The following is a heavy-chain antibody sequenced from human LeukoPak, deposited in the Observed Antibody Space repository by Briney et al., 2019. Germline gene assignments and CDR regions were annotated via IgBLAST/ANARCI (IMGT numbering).Heavy chain of an antibody. CDR3: AKGSGWYPDY. CDR1: GFTFSSYS. J-gene: IGHJ4*02. CDR2: INGGADNT. V-gene: IGHV3-23*01. Sequence: PGGSLRLSCAASGFTFSSYSMNWVRQAPGKGMEWVSAINGGADNTHYADSVKGRFTISRNNFKSTLYPQMTSLRAEDTAVYYCAKGSGWYPDYWGQGTLVTVSS. D-gene: IGHD6-19*01.